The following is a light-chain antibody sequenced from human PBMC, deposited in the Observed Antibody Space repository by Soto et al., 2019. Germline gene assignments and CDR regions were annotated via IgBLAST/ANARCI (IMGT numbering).Light chain of an antibody. CDR3: QQDSASPST. V-gene: IGKV3-20*01. J-gene: IGKJ2*01. Sequence: EIVLTQSPGTLSLSPGERATLSCRASQSVSSNYLVWYQQSPGQALRLLIYGASSRATGIPDRFSGSGSGTDFALTISRLEPEDFAVYYCQQDSASPSTFGQGTKLEIQ. CDR1: QSVSSNY. CDR2: GAS.